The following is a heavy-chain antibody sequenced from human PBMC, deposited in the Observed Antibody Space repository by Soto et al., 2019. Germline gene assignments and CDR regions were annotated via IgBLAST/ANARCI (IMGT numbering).Heavy chain of an antibody. CDR2: IKQDGSEK. D-gene: IGHD3-22*01. V-gene: IGHV3-7*03. CDR3: ARSFGHYDSSGYYPFDY. J-gene: IGHJ4*02. CDR1: GFTFSSYW. Sequence: PGGSLRLSCAASGFTFSSYWMSWVRQAPGKGLEWVANIKQDGSEKYYVDSVKDRFTISRDNAKNSLYLQMNSLRAEDTAVYYCARSFGHYDSSGYYPFDYWGQGTLVTVSS.